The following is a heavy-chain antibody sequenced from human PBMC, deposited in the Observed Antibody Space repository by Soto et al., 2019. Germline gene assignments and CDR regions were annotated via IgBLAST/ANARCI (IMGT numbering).Heavy chain of an antibody. V-gene: IGHV3-30*18. D-gene: IGHD6-19*01. CDR2: ISYDGSNK. CDR3: AKHRSGGIAVAGVV. Sequence: QVQLVESGGGVVQPGRSLRLSCAASGFTFSSYGMHWVRQAPGKGLEWVAVISYDGSNKYYADSVKGRFTISRDNSKNTLYLQMNSLRAEDTAVYYCAKHRSGGIAVAGVVWGQGTTVTVSS. CDR1: GFTFSSYG. J-gene: IGHJ6*02.